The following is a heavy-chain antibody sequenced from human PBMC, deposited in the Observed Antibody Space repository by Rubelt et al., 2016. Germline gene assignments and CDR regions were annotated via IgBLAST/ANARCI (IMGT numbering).Heavy chain of an antibody. V-gene: IGHV1-3*01. D-gene: IGHD6-6*01. CDR1: GYTFTNYG. J-gene: IGHJ4*02. CDR3: ARVGALAARKIYYFDY. CDR2: IDAGNGDN. Sequence: QVQLVQSGAEVKKPGASVKVSCKASGYTFTNYGMHWVRQAPGQRLEWMGWIDAGNGDNKYSQKLQGRVTMTTDTSTSTAYMELRSLRSDDTAVYYCARVGALAARKIYYFDYWGQGTLVTVSS.